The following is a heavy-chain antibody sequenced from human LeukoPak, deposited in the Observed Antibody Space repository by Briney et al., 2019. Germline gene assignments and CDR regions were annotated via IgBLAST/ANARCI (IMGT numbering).Heavy chain of an antibody. CDR2: IKQDGSEE. V-gene: IGHV3-7*05. Sequence: PGESLRLSCAASGFTFSSYWMSWVRQAPGQGLEWVANIKQDGSEEVYVDSVKGRFTISRDNAKNSLFLQMNTLRAEDTAVYYCARLQGNLYIPAWGQGTLVTVSS. J-gene: IGHJ5*02. CDR3: ARLQGNLYIPA. D-gene: IGHD2-8*01. CDR1: GFTFSSYW.